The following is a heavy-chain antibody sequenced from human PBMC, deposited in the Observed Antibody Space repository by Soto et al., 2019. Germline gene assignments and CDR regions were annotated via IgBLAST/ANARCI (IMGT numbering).Heavy chain of an antibody. CDR1: GFTFSNYA. Sequence: QVQLVESGGGVVQPGRSLRLSCGASGFTFSNYAMHWVRQAPGKGLEWVAVIWSDGTKKYYADSVKGRFTTSRDNSKNTLYLKMNSLRAEETAVYFWGRDNRHYFGSGSSPFDYWGKGTLVPVSS. V-gene: IGHV3-33*08. CDR3: GRDNRHYFGSGSSPFDY. J-gene: IGHJ4*02. CDR2: IWSDGTKK. D-gene: IGHD3-10*01.